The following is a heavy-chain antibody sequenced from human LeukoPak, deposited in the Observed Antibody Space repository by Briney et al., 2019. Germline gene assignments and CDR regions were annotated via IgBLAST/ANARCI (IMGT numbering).Heavy chain of an antibody. CDR2: ISAYNGNT. D-gene: IGHD2-2*01. CDR3: ARVDIIVVVPAAMNY. J-gene: IGHJ4*02. CDR1: GYTFTSYG. V-gene: IGHV1-18*01. Sequence: ASVKVCCKASGYTFTSYGISWVRQAPGQGLEWMGWISAYNGNTNYAQKLQGRVTMTTDTSTSTAYMELRSLRSDDTAVYYCARVDIIVVVPAAMNYWGQGTLVTVSS.